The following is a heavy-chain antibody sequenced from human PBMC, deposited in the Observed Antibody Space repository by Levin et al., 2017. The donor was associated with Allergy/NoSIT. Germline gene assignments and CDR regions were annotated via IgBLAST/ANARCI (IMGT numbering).Heavy chain of an antibody. CDR1: GFTFSSYS. J-gene: IGHJ6*04. CDR2: ISSSSGTI. V-gene: IGHV3-48*01. CDR3: AREGGMDV. Sequence: GGSLRLSCAASGFTFSSYSMNWVRQAPGKGLEWVSYISSSSGTIYYADSVKGRFTISRDNAKNSLYLQMNSLRAEDTAVYYCAREGGMDVWGKGTTVTVSS. D-gene: IGHD2-15*01.